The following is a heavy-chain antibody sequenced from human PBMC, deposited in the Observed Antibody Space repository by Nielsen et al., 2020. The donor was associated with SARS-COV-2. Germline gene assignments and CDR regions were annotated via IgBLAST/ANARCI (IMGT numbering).Heavy chain of an antibody. Sequence: SLKISCAASGFTFDDYAMHWVRQAPGKGLEWVSGISWNNGSIAYADSVKGRFTISRDNAKNSLHLQMNSLRAKDTAFYYCARGRRLGTTIFEYWGQGTLVTVSS. CDR1: GFTFDDYA. D-gene: IGHD1-14*01. V-gene: IGHV3-9*01. CDR2: ISWNNGSI. CDR3: ARGRRLGTTIFEY. J-gene: IGHJ4*02.